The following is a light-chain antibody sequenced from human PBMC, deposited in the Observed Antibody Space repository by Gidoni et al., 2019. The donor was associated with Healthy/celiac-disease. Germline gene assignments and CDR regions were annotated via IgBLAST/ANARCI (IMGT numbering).Light chain of an antibody. Sequence: DIQMPQSPSSLSASVGDRVTITCRASQSISSYLNWYQQKPGKAPKLLIYAASSLQSGVPSRFSGSGSGTDFTLTISSLQPEDFATYYCQQSYSTLPITFXQXTRLEIK. CDR1: QSISSY. CDR3: QQSYSTLPIT. J-gene: IGKJ5*01. V-gene: IGKV1-39*01. CDR2: AAS.